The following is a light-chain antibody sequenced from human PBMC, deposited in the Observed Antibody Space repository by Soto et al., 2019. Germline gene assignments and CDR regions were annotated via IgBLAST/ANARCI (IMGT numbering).Light chain of an antibody. J-gene: IGLJ1*01. Sequence: QSVLTQSPSASASLGASVKLTCTLSSGHSSYAIAWHQQQPEKGPRYLMKLNSDGSHSQGDGIPDRFSGSSSGAERYLAISSLQSEDEADSYCQTWGTGIQVFGTGTKLTVL. V-gene: IGLV4-69*01. CDR3: QTWGTGIQV. CDR2: LNSDGSH. CDR1: SGHSSYA.